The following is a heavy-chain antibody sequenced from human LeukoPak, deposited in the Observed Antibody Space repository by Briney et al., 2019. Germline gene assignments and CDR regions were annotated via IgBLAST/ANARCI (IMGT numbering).Heavy chain of an antibody. Sequence: GGSLRLSCAASVFTFSSYWMSWVRQAPGKGLEWVANIKQDGSEKYYVDSVKGRFTISRDNAKNSLYLQMNRLRAEDTAVYYSARESSGSSSSFDYWGQGTLVTVSS. J-gene: IGHJ4*02. V-gene: IGHV3-7*01. CDR3: ARESSGSSSSFDY. CDR2: IKQDGSEK. D-gene: IGHD6-6*01. CDR1: VFTFSSYW.